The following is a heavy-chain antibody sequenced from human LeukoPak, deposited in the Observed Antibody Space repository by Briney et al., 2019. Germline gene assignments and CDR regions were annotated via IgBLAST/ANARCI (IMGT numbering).Heavy chain of an antibody. V-gene: IGHV4-59*08. CDR2: ISYSGST. Sequence: SETLSLTCTVSGGSISSYYWSWIRQPPGKGLEWIGHISYSGSTNYNPSLRSRITISVDTSKNHFSLKLSSVTAADTAVYYGARRAYHGMDVWGQGTTVTVSS. CDR3: ARRAYHGMDV. J-gene: IGHJ6*02. CDR1: GGSISSYY.